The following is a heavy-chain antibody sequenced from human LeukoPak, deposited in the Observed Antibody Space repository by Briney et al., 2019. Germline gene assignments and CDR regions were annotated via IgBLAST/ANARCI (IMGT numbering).Heavy chain of an antibody. CDR3: ARLISGAAPRFDY. J-gene: IGHJ4*02. Sequence: SETLSLTCTVSGGSISSSSYFWDWIRQPPGKGLKWIGSIYYSGSTYYNPSLKSRVTVSVDTSKNQFSLKLSSVTAADTAVYYCARLISGAAPRFDYWGQGTLVTVSS. CDR1: GGSISSSSYF. CDR2: IYYSGST. V-gene: IGHV4-39*01. D-gene: IGHD2-15*01.